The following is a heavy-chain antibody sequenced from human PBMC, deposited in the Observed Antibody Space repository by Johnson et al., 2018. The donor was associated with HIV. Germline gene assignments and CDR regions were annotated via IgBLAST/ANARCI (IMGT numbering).Heavy chain of an antibody. D-gene: IGHD3-22*01. CDR1: GFTFSSYA. CDR2: ISYDGSNK. Sequence: QVQLVESGGGLVKPGGSLRLSCAAPGFTFSSYAMHWVRQAPGKGLEWVAVISYDGSNKYYADSVKGRFTISRDNSKNTLYLQMNSLRSEDTAVYYCAKDLVFINVRYAFHIWGQGTMVTVS. V-gene: IGHV3-30-3*01. J-gene: IGHJ3*02. CDR3: AKDLVFINVRYAFHI.